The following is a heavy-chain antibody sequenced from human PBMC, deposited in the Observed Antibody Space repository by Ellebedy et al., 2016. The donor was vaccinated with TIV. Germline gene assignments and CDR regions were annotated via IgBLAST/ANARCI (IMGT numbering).Heavy chain of an antibody. Sequence: PGGSLRLSCAASGFTFSSYAVSWVRQAPGKGLEWVSTISNTGSRTYYADSVEGRFIISRDNSKKTLYLQMNSLRAEDTAVYYCAKGRGGGSDSSAPRYYFDYWGLGTLDTVSS. CDR1: GFTFSSYA. D-gene: IGHD3-22*01. V-gene: IGHV3-23*01. J-gene: IGHJ4*02. CDR3: AKGRGGGSDSSAPRYYFDY. CDR2: ISNTGSRT.